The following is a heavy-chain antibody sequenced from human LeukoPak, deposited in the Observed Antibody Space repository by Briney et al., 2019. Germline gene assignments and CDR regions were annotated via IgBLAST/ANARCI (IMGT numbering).Heavy chain of an antibody. CDR1: GYTFTGYY. Sequence: ASVKVSCKASGYTFTGYYMHWVRQAPGQGLEWMGWINPNSGGTNYAQKFQGWVTMTRDTSISTAYMELSRLRSDDTAVYYCASSTMVRGVMGSFDYWGQGTLVTVSS. D-gene: IGHD3-10*01. J-gene: IGHJ4*02. CDR3: ASSTMVRGVMGSFDY. CDR2: INPNSGGT. V-gene: IGHV1-2*04.